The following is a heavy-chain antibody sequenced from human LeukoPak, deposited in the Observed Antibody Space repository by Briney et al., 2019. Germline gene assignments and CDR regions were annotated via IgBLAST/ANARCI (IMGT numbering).Heavy chain of an antibody. J-gene: IGHJ5*02. CDR1: GYTFTSYG. D-gene: IGHD6-13*01. CDR2: ISAYNGNT. V-gene: IGHV1-18*04. Sequence: ASVKVSCKASGYTFTSYGISWVRQAPGQGLEWMGWISAYNGNTNYAHKLQGRVTMTTDTSTTTAYMELRSLRSDDTAVYYCAREKPRPGYSSSWYWFDPWGQGTLVTVSS. CDR3: AREKPRPGYSSSWYWFDP.